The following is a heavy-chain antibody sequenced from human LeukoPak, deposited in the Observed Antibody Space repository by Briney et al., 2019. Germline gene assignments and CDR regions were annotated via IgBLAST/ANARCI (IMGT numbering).Heavy chain of an antibody. V-gene: IGHV4-59*01. CDR2: IYYSGST. J-gene: IGHJ3*02. CDR1: GGSISSYY. Sequence: SETLSLTCTASGGSISSYYWSWIRQPPGKGLEWIGYIYYSGSTNYNPSLKSRVTISVDTSKNQFSLKLSSVTAADTAVYYCARESMQLPDPPRAFDIWGQGTMVTVSS. D-gene: IGHD6-6*01. CDR3: ARESMQLPDPPRAFDI.